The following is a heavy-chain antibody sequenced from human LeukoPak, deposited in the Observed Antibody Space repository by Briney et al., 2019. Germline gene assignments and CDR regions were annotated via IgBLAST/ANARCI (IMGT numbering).Heavy chain of an antibody. V-gene: IGHV3-21*01. J-gene: IGHJ5*01. CDR2: ITSSGTYI. Sequence: GGSLRLSCAASGFTFTSYSMNWVRQAPGKGLEWVSSITSSGTYIYYADSVRGRFTISRDNAKNSLYLQMNSLRAEDTAVYCCARDMGGYCSGGSCYSGWFDSWGQGTLVTVSS. CDR3: ARDMGGYCSGGSCYSGWFDS. CDR1: GFTFTSYS. D-gene: IGHD2-15*01.